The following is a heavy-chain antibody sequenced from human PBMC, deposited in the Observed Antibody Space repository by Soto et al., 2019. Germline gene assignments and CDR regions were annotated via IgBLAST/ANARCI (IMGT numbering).Heavy chain of an antibody. Sequence: PSETLSLTCTVSGGSFSPNYWSWIRQPPGKGLEWVGYIYSRGNTCSNPSLKSRVTISVDTSNNQLSLKLRSVTAADTAVYYCARHDGFSSGWTFDYWGHGTLVTVSS. D-gene: IGHD6-19*01. J-gene: IGHJ4*01. CDR3: ARHDGFSSGWTFDY. CDR1: GGSFSPNY. V-gene: IGHV4-59*04. CDR2: IYSRGNT.